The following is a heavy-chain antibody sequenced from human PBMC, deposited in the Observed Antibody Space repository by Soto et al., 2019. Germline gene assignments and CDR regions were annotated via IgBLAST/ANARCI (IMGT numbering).Heavy chain of an antibody. D-gene: IGHD3-22*01. CDR1: GYTFTGYY. Sequence: SVKVSCKASGYTFTGYYMHWVRQAPGQGLEWMGGIIPIFGTANYAQKFQGRVTITADESTSTAYMELSSLRSEDTAVYYCASDPYYYDSSGYGEGYWGQGTLVTVSS. CDR3: ASDPYYYDSSGYGEGY. CDR2: IIPIFGTA. V-gene: IGHV1-69*13. J-gene: IGHJ4*02.